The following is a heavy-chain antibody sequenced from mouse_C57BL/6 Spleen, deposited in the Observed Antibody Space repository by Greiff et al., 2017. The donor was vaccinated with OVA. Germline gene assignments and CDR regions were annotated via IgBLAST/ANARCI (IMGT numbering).Heavy chain of an antibody. CDR3: AKASHYGSSYWYVDV. CDR1: GFTFSDYG. J-gene: IGHJ1*03. CDR2: ISSGSSTI. Sequence: EVQRVESGGGLVKPGGSLKLSCAASGFTFSDYGMHWVRQAPEKGLEWVAYISSGSSTIYYADTVKGRFTISRDNAKNTLFLQMTSLRSEDTAMYYCAKASHYGSSYWYVDVWGTGTTVTVSS. V-gene: IGHV5-17*01. D-gene: IGHD1-1*01.